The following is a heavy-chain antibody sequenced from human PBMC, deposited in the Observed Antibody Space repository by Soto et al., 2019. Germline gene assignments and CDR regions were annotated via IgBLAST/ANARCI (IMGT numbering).Heavy chain of an antibody. CDR1: GFTFSDYY. V-gene: IGHV3-11*05. CDR3: AKAAAYCLES. J-gene: IGHJ4*02. D-gene: IGHD6-25*01. CDR2: ISSGSSYT. Sequence: GGSLRLSCAVSGFTFSDYYMSWIRQAPGEGLEWISYISSGSSYTNYADSVKGRFTISRDNAKISLRLNSVTAADTAVYYCAKAAAYCLESWGPGTLVTVSS.